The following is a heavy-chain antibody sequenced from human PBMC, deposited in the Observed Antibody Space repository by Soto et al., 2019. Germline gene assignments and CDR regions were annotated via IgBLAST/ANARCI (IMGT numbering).Heavy chain of an antibody. J-gene: IGHJ5*02. Sequence: QVQLVQSGAEVKKPGASVKVSCKGSGYTFTSYHINWVRQATGQGLEWMGWMNPNSGNTGYAQTLQGRVTMTWDTSISTAYMELSSLRFEDTAMYYCARGHISSTKNWLDPWGQGTLGTVSS. V-gene: IGHV1-8*01. CDR1: GYTFTSYH. CDR3: ARGHISSTKNWLDP. D-gene: IGHD6-6*01. CDR2: MNPNSGNT.